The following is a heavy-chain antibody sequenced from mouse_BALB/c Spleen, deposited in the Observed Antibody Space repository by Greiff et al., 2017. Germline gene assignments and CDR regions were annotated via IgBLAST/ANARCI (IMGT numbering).Heavy chain of an antibody. V-gene: IGHV5-12-2*01. J-gene: IGHJ2*01. CDR2: ISNGGGST. D-gene: IGHD2-2*01. CDR1: GFTFSSYT. Sequence: EVKLVESGGGLVKPGGSLKLSCAASGFTFSSYTMSWVRQTPEKRLEWVAYISNGGGSTYYPDTVKGRFTISRDNAKNTLYLQMSSLKSEDTAMYYCARHGYDGGYYFDYWGQGTTLTVSS. CDR3: ARHGYDGGYYFDY.